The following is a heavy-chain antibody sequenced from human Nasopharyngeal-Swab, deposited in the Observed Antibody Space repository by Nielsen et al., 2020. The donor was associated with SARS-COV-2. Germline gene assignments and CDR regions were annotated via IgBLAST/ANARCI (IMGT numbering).Heavy chain of an antibody. CDR1: GFTFSSYS. D-gene: IGHD6-13*01. J-gene: IGHJ4*02. Sequence: GESLKISCAASGFTFSSYSMNWVRQAPGKGLEWVSSISSSSSYIYYADSVKGRFTISRDNAKNSLYLQMNSLRAEDTAVYYCARVQSSSSWYGFWDYWGQGTLVTVSS. CDR3: ARVQSSSSWYGFWDY. CDR2: ISSSSSYI. V-gene: IGHV3-21*01.